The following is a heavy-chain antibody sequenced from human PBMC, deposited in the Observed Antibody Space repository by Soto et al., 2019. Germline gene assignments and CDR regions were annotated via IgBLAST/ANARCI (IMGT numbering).Heavy chain of an antibody. Sequence: SQTLSLTCAISGDSVSSNSAAWNWIRQSTSRGLEWLGRTYYRSKWYNDYAVSVKSRITINPDTSKNQFSLQLNSVTPEDTAVYYCERVIAAAGDAFDIWGQGTMVTVSS. V-gene: IGHV6-1*01. D-gene: IGHD6-13*01. J-gene: IGHJ3*02. CDR1: GDSVSSNSAA. CDR3: ERVIAAAGDAFDI. CDR2: TYYRSKWYN.